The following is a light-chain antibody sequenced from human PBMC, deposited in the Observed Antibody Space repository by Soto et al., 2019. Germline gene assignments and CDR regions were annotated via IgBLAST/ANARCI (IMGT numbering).Light chain of an antibody. V-gene: IGKV3-20*01. Sequence: EIGLTQSPGTLSLSPGERATLYCRASQSVSSSYLAWYQQKPGQAPRLLIYGASSRATGIPDRFSGSGSGTDFPLTIRRLEPEDFAVYYCQQYGSSPPYTFGQGTKLEIK. CDR1: QSVSSSY. J-gene: IGKJ2*01. CDR3: QQYGSSPPYT. CDR2: GAS.